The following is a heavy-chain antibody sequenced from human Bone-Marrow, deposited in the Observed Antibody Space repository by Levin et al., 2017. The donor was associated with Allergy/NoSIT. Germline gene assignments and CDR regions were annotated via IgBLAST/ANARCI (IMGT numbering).Heavy chain of an antibody. CDR3: AKSAVYGDYYYYDGMDV. CDR1: GFTFSSYA. CDR2: ISGSGGST. D-gene: IGHD4-17*01. J-gene: IGHJ6*02. Sequence: GESLKISCAASGFTFSSYAMSWVRQAPGKGLEWVSAISGSGGSTYYADSVKGRFTISRDNSKNTLYLQMNSLRAEDTAVYYCAKSAVYGDYYYYDGMDVWGQGTTVTVSS. V-gene: IGHV3-23*01.